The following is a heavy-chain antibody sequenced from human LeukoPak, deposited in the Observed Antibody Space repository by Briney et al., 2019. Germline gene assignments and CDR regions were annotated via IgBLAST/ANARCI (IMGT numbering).Heavy chain of an antibody. CDR1: GYIFTSYA. CDR3: AREDDAFDI. Sequence: ASVTVSCKASGYIFTSYAMYWVRQAPGQRLEWMGWINVGNGNTKYSQKFQGRVTITRDTSASTAYMELSSLRSEDTAVYYCAREDDAFDIWGQGTMVTVSS. CDR2: INVGNGNT. J-gene: IGHJ3*02. V-gene: IGHV1-3*01.